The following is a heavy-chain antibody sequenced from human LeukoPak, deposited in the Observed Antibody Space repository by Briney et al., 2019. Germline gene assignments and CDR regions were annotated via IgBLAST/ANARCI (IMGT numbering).Heavy chain of an antibody. J-gene: IGHJ6*03. Sequence: PGGSLRLSCAASGFTVSSNYMSWVRQAPGKGLKWVSVIYSGGSTYYADSVKGRFTISRDNSKNTLYLQMNSLRAEDTAVYYCARDGGIAVAGFYYYYMDVWGKGTTVTVSS. CDR1: GFTVSSNY. CDR3: ARDGGIAVAGFYYYYMDV. D-gene: IGHD6-19*01. CDR2: IYSGGST. V-gene: IGHV3-53*01.